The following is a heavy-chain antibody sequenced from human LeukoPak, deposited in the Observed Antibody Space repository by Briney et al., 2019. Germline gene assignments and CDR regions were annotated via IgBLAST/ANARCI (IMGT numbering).Heavy chain of an antibody. CDR3: ARDYVWGSYRPTPGDP. Sequence: PGGSLRLSCAASGFTFSSYSMNWVRQAPGKGLEWVSSISSSSSYIYYADSVKGRFTISRDNAKNSLYLQMNSLRAEDTAVYYCARDYVWGSYRPTPGDPLGQGTLVTVSS. D-gene: IGHD3-16*02. V-gene: IGHV3-21*01. CDR2: ISSSSSYI. J-gene: IGHJ5*02. CDR1: GFTFSSYS.